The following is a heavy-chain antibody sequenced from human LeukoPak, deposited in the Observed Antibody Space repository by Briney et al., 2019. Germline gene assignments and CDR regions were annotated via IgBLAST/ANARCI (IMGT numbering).Heavy chain of an antibody. CDR1: GYSFTSYW. CDR2: IYPGDSDT. Sequence: GESLEISCKGSGYSFTSYWIGWVRQMPGKGLEWMGIIYPGDSDTRYSPSFQGQVTISADKSISTAYLQWSSLKASDTAMYYCARGRYDFWSGYRRYFDYWGQGTLVTVSS. D-gene: IGHD3-3*01. J-gene: IGHJ4*02. CDR3: ARGRYDFWSGYRRYFDY. V-gene: IGHV5-51*01.